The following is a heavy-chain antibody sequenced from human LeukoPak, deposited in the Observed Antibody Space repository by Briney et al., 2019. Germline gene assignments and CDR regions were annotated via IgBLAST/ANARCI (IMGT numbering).Heavy chain of an antibody. CDR2: IWYDGTSK. CDR3: ARDHGWEDLIDSFEI. Sequence: GGSLRLSCAASGFTFSSYSMHWVRQAPGKGLEWVAVIWYDGTSKYSGDSVRRRFTISRDNSKSAVSLEMNSLRVEDTAVSYCARDHGWEDLIDSFEIWGQGTMVTVSS. CDR1: GFTFSSYS. V-gene: IGHV3-33*01. D-gene: IGHD1-26*01. J-gene: IGHJ3*02.